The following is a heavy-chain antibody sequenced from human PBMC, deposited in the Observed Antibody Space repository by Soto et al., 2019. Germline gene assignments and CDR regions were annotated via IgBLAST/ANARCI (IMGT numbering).Heavy chain of an antibody. J-gene: IGHJ4*02. V-gene: IGHV3-30-3*01. Sequence: QVQLVESGGGVVQPGRSLRLSCAASGFTFSSYAMHWVRQAPGTGLEWVAVISYDGSNKYYADSVKGRFTISRDNSKNTLYLQMNSLRAEDTAVYYCARGREGDSYGSDYWGQGTLVTVSS. CDR2: ISYDGSNK. D-gene: IGHD5-18*01. CDR3: ARGREGDSYGSDY. CDR1: GFTFSSYA.